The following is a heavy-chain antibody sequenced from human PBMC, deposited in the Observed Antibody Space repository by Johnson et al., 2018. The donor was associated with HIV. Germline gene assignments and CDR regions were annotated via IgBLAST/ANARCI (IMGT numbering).Heavy chain of an antibody. D-gene: IGHD5-12*01. Sequence: VQLVESGGGLVQPGGSLRLSCAASGFIFSSYWMSWVRQAPGKGLEWVANVKQDGSENNYVDSVKGRFTISRDNARNSLYLQMNSLRAEDTAVYYCSRHSPRGDGGYDAFDIWGQGTMVTVSS. J-gene: IGHJ3*02. CDR3: SRHSPRGDGGYDAFDI. CDR1: GFIFSSYW. V-gene: IGHV3-7*03. CDR2: VKQDGSEN.